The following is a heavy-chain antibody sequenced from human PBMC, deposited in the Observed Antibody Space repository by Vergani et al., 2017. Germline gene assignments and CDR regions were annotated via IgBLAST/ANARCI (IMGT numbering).Heavy chain of an antibody. Sequence: QVQLVETGGGVVQPGGSLRLYCATSGFSFNTYGAHWVRQAPGKGLEWVAFIGYDGRIKYNVDSVKGRFTISRDTSKKTLSLQMRSPRADDTAVYYCAKDGRENSDYGYLDDWGQGTLVTVSS. D-gene: IGHD4-17*01. CDR3: AKDGRENSDYGYLDD. CDR1: GFSFNTYG. J-gene: IGHJ4*02. CDR2: IGYDGRIK. V-gene: IGHV3-30*02.